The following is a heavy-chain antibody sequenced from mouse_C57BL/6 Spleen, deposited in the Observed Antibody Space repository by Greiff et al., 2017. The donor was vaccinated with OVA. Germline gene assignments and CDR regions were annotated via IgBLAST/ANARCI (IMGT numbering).Heavy chain of an antibody. CDR1: GYTFTSYW. J-gene: IGHJ3*01. CDR2: IDPSDSET. CDR3: ARGELRLRGFAY. V-gene: IGHV1-52*01. Sequence: VQLQQPGAELVRPGSSVKLSCKASGYTFTSYWMHWVKQRPIQGLEWIGNIDPSDSETHYNQKFKDKATLTVDKSSSTAYMQLSSLTSEDSAVYYCARGELRLRGFAYWGQGTLVTVSA. D-gene: IGHD3-2*02.